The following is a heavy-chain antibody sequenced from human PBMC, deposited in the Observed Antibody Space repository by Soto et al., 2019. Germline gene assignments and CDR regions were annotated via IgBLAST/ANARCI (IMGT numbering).Heavy chain of an antibody. CDR1: GFSVSSNY. J-gene: IGHJ5*02. V-gene: IGHV3-53*01. Sequence: GGSLRLSCAISGFSVSSNYLSWVRQAPGKGLEWVSVHYSGGSTYYADSVQGRFTISRDKSNNTLYLQMRRVRAEDTAVYFCARHRHPRGTVGATSPLDPWGQGTQVTVSA. CDR2: HYSGGST. D-gene: IGHD1-26*01. CDR3: ARHRHPRGTVGATSPLDP.